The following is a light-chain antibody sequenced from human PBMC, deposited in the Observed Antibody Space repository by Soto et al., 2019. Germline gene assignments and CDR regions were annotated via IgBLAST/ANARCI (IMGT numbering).Light chain of an antibody. CDR2: NND. Sequence: QSVLTQAPSASGTPGQRVTISCSGTSSNIGSNTVNWYQQLPGTAPKLLIYNNDQRPSGVPDRFSGSKSGTSASLAIGGLQSEEEADYYCAAWDDSLNGWVFGGGTKLTVL. CDR3: AAWDDSLNGWV. CDR1: SSNIGSNT. J-gene: IGLJ3*02. V-gene: IGLV1-44*01.